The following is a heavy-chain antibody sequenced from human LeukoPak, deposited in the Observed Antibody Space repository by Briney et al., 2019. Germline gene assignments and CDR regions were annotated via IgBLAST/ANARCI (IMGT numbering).Heavy chain of an antibody. V-gene: IGHV3-23*01. CDR1: GFTFSSYA. CDR3: ARVGDSSGYYYFDY. CDR2: ISGSGGST. D-gene: IGHD3-22*01. Sequence: GGSLRLSCAASGFTFSSYAMSWVRQAPGKGLEWVSAISGSGGSTYYADSVKGRFTISRDNAKNSLYLPMNSLRAEDTAVYYCARVGDSSGYYYFDYWGQGTLVTVSS. J-gene: IGHJ4*02.